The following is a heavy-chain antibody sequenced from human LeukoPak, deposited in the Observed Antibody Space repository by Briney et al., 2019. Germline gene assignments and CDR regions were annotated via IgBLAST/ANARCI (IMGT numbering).Heavy chain of an antibody. CDR1: GFTFSSYA. Sequence: QPGGSLRLSCAASGFTFSSYAMSWVRQAPGKGLEWVSAISVSGGTTNYADSVKGRFTISRDNSKNTLYLQMNSLRAEDTAIYYCAKDLNYPRGWGQGTLVTVSS. J-gene: IGHJ4*02. V-gene: IGHV3-23*01. CDR2: ISVSGGTT. D-gene: IGHD1-7*01. CDR3: AKDLNYPRG.